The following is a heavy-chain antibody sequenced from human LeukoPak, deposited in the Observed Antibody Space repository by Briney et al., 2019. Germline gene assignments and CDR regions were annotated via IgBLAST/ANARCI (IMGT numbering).Heavy chain of an antibody. J-gene: IGHJ4*02. CDR1: GGIFSTYG. CDR2: IIPIFHTS. D-gene: IGHD2-2*02. Sequence: SVKVSCKGSGGIFSTYGFHRVRQAPGQGLEWLGGIIPIFHTSHYARKFQDRVMISADESTSTVYMELSSLRSEDTAVYYCARDPLGHCSSSNCYTRMEFDYWGQGTLVTVSS. V-gene: IGHV1-69*13. CDR3: ARDPLGHCSSSNCYTRMEFDY.